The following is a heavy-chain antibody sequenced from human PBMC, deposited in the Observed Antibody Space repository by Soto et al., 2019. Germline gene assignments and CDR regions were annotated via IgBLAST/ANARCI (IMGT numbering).Heavy chain of an antibody. CDR1: EFTFSSYS. V-gene: IGHV3-48*02. D-gene: IGHD2-21*01. CDR3: ARDTILDP. Sequence: GGSLRLSCTASEFTFSSYSMNWVRQAPGKGLEWISYISSSSSTIYYADSVKGRFTISRDNAKNSLYLQMNSLGDEDTAVYYCARDTILDPWGQGTLVTVSS. J-gene: IGHJ5*02. CDR2: ISSSSSTI.